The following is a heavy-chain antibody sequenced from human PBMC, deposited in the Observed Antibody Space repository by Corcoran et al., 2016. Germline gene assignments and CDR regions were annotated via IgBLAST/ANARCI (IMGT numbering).Heavy chain of an antibody. CDR1: GFTFSSYG. Sequence: QVQLVESGGGVVQPGRSLRLSCAASGFTFSSYGMHWVRQAPGKGLEWVAVISYDGSNKYYADSVKGRFTISRDNSKNTLYLQMNSRRAEDTAVYYCAKQLMSEGDYWGQGTLVTVSS. D-gene: IGHD2-8*01. CDR2: ISYDGSNK. V-gene: IGHV3-30*18. J-gene: IGHJ4*02. CDR3: AKQLMSEGDY.